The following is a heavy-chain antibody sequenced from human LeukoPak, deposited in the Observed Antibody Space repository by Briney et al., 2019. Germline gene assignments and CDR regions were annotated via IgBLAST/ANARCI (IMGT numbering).Heavy chain of an antibody. CDR2: IYYSGST. D-gene: IGHD4-17*01. CDR1: GGSFSGYY. J-gene: IGHJ5*02. Sequence: PSETLSLTCAVYGGSFSGYYWSWIRQHPGKGLEWIGYIYYSGSTYYNPSLKSRVTISVDTSKNQFSLKLSSVTAADTAVYYCARGRATVTGWFDPWGQGTLVTVSS. V-gene: IGHV4-31*11. CDR3: ARGRATVTGWFDP.